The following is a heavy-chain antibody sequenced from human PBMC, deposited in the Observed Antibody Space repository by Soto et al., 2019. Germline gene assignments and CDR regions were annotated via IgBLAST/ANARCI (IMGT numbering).Heavy chain of an antibody. V-gene: IGHV3-64D*06. D-gene: IGHD3-22*01. J-gene: IGHJ4*02. CDR1: GFTFSIYA. CDR2: ISTNGGST. Sequence: GGSLRLSCLASGFTFSIYAMHWVRQAPGKGLEYVSSISTNGGSTDYADSVKGRFTISRDNSKNTVYLQMSSLRVEDTAVYYCVKGEYYYDSSGYYPFDYWGQGTLVTVSS. CDR3: VKGEYYYDSSGYYPFDY.